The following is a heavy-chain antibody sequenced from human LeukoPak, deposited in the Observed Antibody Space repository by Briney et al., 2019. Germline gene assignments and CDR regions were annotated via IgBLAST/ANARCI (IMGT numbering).Heavy chain of an antibody. Sequence: PGESLMISCAASGFIFSNYVMSWVRQAPGKGLEWVSGISGSGDSTYYADSVKGRFTISRDNSKNTLYLQMNGLRAEDTAVYYCAKGYPTSLDYWGQGALVTVSS. D-gene: IGHD1-26*01. CDR2: ISGSGDST. CDR1: GFIFSNYV. V-gene: IGHV3-23*01. CDR3: AKGYPTSLDY. J-gene: IGHJ4*02.